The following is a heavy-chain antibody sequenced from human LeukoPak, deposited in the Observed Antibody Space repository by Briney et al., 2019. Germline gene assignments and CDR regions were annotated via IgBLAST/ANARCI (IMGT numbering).Heavy chain of an antibody. CDR2: NNSDGSST. Sequence: PGGSLRLSCAASGFTFTNYWMHWVRQSPGKGLVWVSRNNSDGSSTSYADSVKGRFTISRDNAKNTLYLQMSSLRAEDTAVYYCARARPYINYYDSSGYTGPDAFDIWGQGTMVTVSS. V-gene: IGHV3-74*01. CDR1: GFTFTNYW. CDR3: ARARPYINYYDSSGYTGPDAFDI. J-gene: IGHJ3*02. D-gene: IGHD3-22*01.